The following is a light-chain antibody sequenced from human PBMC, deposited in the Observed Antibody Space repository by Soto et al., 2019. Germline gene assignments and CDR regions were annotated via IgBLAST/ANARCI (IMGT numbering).Light chain of an antibody. CDR1: QSVSSN. CDR2: GAS. V-gene: IGKV3-15*01. CDR3: PQYNNWPPIT. Sequence: EIVMTQSPATLSVSPGERATLSCRASQSVSSNLDWYQQKPGQAPRILIYGASTRATGIPARLSGSGSGTACMLTISSLQSEDFVVYYCPQYNNWPPITFGQGTRLEIK. J-gene: IGKJ5*01.